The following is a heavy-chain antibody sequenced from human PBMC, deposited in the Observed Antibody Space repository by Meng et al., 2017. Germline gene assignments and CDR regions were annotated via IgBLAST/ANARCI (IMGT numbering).Heavy chain of an antibody. V-gene: IGHV4-61*01. CDR1: GVSVGSGNYY. CDR3: ARDVGGDYETLFDY. Sequence: VQLQESGPGLIRPSETLSPTCTCSGVSVGSGNYYWSWIRQPPGKGLEWIGYIVYSGSTTYNPSLKTRVTISVDTSKNQFSLKLTSVTAADTAVYFCARDVGGDYETLFDYWGQGTLVTVSS. J-gene: IGHJ4*02. CDR2: IVYSGST. D-gene: IGHD4-17*01.